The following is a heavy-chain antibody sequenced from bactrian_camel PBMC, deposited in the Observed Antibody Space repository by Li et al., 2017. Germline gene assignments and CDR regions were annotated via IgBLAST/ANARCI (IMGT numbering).Heavy chain of an antibody. CDR3: AADQNAALFPRCPLWVGSQYDYRY. D-gene: IGHD5*01. Sequence: HVQLVESGGGLVQAGGSLKLSCVASQFTFSSSRSCMGWFRQAPGKDREGVARVDSDGSTNYADSVKGRSTISKDNAKNILYLQMNSLKPEATAMYYCAADQNAALFPRCPLWVGSQYDYRYWGQGTQVTVS. V-gene: IGHV3S53*01. J-gene: IGHJ4*01. CDR1: QFTFSSSRSC. CDR2: VDSDGST.